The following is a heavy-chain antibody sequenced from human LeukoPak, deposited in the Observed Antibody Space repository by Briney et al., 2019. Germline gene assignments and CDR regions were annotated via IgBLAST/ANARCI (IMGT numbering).Heavy chain of an antibody. D-gene: IGHD4-23*01. CDR3: ARVSDDEYGGNSGANYFES. CDR2: IYHSGST. J-gene: IGHJ4*02. Sequence: PETLSFTCTVSGYSIISPFYWGWIRQSPGKGLEWIGNIYHSGSTYSNPSLRSRVTISVDTSKNQFSLKLNSVTAADTAVYYCARVSDDEYGGNSGANYFESWGQGTLVTVSS. CDR1: GYSIISPFY. V-gene: IGHV4-38-2*02.